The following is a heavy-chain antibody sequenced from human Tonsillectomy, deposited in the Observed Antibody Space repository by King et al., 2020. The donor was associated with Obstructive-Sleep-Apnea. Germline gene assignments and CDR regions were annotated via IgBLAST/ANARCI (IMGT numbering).Heavy chain of an antibody. D-gene: IGHD1-1*01. V-gene: IGHV4-34*01. CDR2: INLSGST. J-gene: IGHJ4*02. Sequence: VQLQQWGAGLLKPSETLSLTCAVYGESFSDYYWSWFRQPPGKGLEWIGEINLSGSTNRNPSLKSLVTISVDTPKNQFSRKLSSVTAADTAVYYCARRFLYTTRPFDYWGQGTLVTVSS. CDR1: GESFSDYY. CDR3: ARRFLYTTRPFDY.